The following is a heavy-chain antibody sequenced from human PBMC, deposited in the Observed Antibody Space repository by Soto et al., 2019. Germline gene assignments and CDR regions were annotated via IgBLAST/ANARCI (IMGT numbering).Heavy chain of an antibody. CDR2: ITGDDGST. CDR1: GFTFSNYA. Sequence: EVQLLESGVGSVQPGGSLKVSGAAAGFTFSNYAMSWVRKAPGKGLQWVSSITGDDGSTYYTDSVEGRFTISRDNSKNTLYLQMNSLRAEDTAIYYCAKCDFPLWFGEAIFVHWGQGTLVTVSS. CDR3: AKCDFPLWFGEAIFVH. J-gene: IGHJ4*02. V-gene: IGHV3-23*01. D-gene: IGHD3-10*01.